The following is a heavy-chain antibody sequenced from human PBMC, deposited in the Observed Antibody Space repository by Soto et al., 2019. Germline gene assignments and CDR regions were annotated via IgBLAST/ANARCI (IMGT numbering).Heavy chain of an antibody. CDR2: IYSEGRT. J-gene: IGHJ2*01. V-gene: IGHV3-53*01. CDR1: WFSVSSDY. CDR3: AKDANWSYDL. Sequence: GGSLRLSCAASWFSVSSDYMSWVRQAPGKGLEWVAVIYSEGRTYYADSVKGRFSISRDSSKNTVYLQMNSLRAEDTAVYYCAKDANWSYDLWGRGNLVTVSS.